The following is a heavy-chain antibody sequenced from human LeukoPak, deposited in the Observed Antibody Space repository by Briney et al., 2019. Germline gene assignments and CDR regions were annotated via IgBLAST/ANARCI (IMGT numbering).Heavy chain of an antibody. Sequence: GGSRRLSCAASGFGFGIYGVHWVRQVPGKGREGVTFMQYDGSVEFYADSVMGRFTISKDNSKNTVYLQMNSLRAEDTAVCYCARDSLVGATGQAAAFDYWGQGTLVTVSS. V-gene: IGHV3-30*02. CDR3: ARDSLVGATGQAAAFDY. CDR1: GFGFGIYG. J-gene: IGHJ4*02. CDR2: MQYDGSVE. D-gene: IGHD1-26*01.